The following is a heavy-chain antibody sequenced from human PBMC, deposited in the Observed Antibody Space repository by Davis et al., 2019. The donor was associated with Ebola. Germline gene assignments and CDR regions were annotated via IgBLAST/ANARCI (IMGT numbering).Heavy chain of an antibody. D-gene: IGHD1-26*01. CDR2: IIPIFGTA. CDR3: AREVGSRGIDAFDI. J-gene: IGHJ3*02. V-gene: IGHV1-69*06. Sequence: AASVKVSCKTSGGTFSSYAISWVRQAPGQGLEWMGGIIPIFGTANYAQKFQGRVTITADKSTSTAYMELRSLRSDDMAVYYCAREVGSRGIDAFDIWGQGTMVTVSS. CDR1: GGTFSSYA.